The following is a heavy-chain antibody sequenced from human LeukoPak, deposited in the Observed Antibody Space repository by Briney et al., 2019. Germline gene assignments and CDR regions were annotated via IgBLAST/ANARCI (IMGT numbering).Heavy chain of an antibody. CDR2: INPNSGGT. D-gene: IGHD5-18*01. J-gene: IGHJ4*02. CDR1: GYTFTGYY. Sequence: ASVKVSCKASGYTFTGYYMHWVRQAPGQGLEWMGWINPNSGGTNYAQKFQGRVTMTRDTSISTAYMELSRLRSDDTAVYYCARDQLSFGCSYGKGAIDYWGQGTLVAVSS. V-gene: IGHV1-2*02. CDR3: ARDQLSFGCSYGKGAIDY.